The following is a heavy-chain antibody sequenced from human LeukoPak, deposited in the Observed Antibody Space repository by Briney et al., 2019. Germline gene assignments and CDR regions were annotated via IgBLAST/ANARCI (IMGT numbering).Heavy chain of an antibody. Sequence: GESLKISCKGSGYSFTRNWIGWVRQMPGKGLEWMAIIYPGDSGSRYSPSFQGQVTISADKSINTAYLQWSSLKASDTAVYYCARRVVNNRNWYFDLWGRGTLVTVSS. J-gene: IGHJ2*01. V-gene: IGHV5-51*01. D-gene: IGHD4-23*01. CDR2: IYPGDSGS. CDR3: ARRVVNNRNWYFDL. CDR1: GYSFTRNW.